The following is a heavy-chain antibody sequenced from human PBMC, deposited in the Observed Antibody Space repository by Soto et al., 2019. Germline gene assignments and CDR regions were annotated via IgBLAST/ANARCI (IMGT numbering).Heavy chain of an antibody. Sequence: GGSLRLSCAASGFTFSSYAMSWVRQAPGKGLEWVSAISGSGGITYYADSVKGRFTISRDNSKNTLYLQMNSLRAEDTAVYYCAKDGGHSSGWYEMGLGYYYGMDVWGQGTTVTVSS. V-gene: IGHV3-23*01. D-gene: IGHD6-19*01. CDR1: GFTFSSYA. CDR3: AKDGGHSSGWYEMGLGYYYGMDV. J-gene: IGHJ6*02. CDR2: ISGSGGIT.